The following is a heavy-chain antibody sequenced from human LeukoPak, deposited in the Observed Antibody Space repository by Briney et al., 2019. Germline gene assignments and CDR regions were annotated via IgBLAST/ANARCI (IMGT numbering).Heavy chain of an antibody. Sequence: GGSLRLFCAASGFTFSSYAMSWVHQAPGKGLEWVSAISGSGGSTYYADSVKGRFTISRDNSKNTLYLQMNSLRAEDTAVYYCAKEVPMVRGVKYFDYWGQGTLVTVSS. CDR2: ISGSGGST. CDR1: GFTFSSYA. J-gene: IGHJ4*02. V-gene: IGHV3-23*01. CDR3: AKEVPMVRGVKYFDY. D-gene: IGHD3-10*01.